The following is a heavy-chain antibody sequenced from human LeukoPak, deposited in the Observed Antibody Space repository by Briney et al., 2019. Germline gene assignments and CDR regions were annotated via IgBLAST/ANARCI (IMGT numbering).Heavy chain of an antibody. CDR2: IIPIFGTA. V-gene: IGHV1-69*05. J-gene: IGHJ6*03. CDR3: ASIAAAGTYYYYYMDV. D-gene: IGHD6-13*01. Sequence: GASVKVSCKASGGTFSSYAISWVRQAPGQGLEWMGGIIPIFGTANYAQKFQGRVTITTDESTSTAYMELSSLRSEDTAVYYCASIAAAGTYYYYYMDVWCKGTTVTVSS. CDR1: GGTFSSYA.